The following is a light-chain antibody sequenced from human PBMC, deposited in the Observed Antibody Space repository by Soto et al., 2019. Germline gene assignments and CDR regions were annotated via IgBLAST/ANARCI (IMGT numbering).Light chain of an antibody. V-gene: IGKV1-27*01. J-gene: IGKJ4*01. Sequence: DIQMTQSPSSVSASLGDRVTITCRASQGIGVYLAWFQQKPGNVPKLSIYAASTLQSGVPSRFSGSGSVTDFTLTISRLQPEDVATYYCQKYNSAPLSFGGGSKVEIK. CDR2: AAS. CDR3: QKYNSAPLS. CDR1: QGIGVY.